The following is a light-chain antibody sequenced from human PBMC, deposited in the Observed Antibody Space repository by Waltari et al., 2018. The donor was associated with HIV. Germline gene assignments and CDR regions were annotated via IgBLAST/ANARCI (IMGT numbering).Light chain of an antibody. CDR2: DAS. CDR1: QTVNNNF. Sequence: DIVLSQSPATLSLSPGDRATLSCRASQTVNNNFLNWYQQKHGQSPRLLISDASARAAGIPDRFSASGSGTDFTLTINRLEPEDSAVYYCQQYGSSPLTFGGWTKVEI. V-gene: IGKV3-20*01. J-gene: IGKJ4*01. CDR3: QQYGSSPLT.